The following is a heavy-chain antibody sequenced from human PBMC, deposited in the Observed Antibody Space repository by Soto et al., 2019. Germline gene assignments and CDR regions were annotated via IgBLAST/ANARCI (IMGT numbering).Heavy chain of an antibody. CDR2: ISGSGGST. D-gene: IGHD3-22*01. V-gene: IGHV3-23*01. CDR1: GFTFSSYA. J-gene: IGHJ6*02. CDR3: AKAMIVVVIPGDYYYGMDV. Sequence: GGSLRLSCAASGFTFSSYAMSWVRQAPGKGLEWVSAISGSGGSTYYADSVKGRFTISRDNSKNTLYLQMNSLRAEDTAVYYCAKAMIVVVIPGDYYYGMDVWGQGTTVTVSS.